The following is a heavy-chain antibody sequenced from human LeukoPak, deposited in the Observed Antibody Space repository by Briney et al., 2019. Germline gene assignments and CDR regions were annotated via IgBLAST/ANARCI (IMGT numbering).Heavy chain of an antibody. V-gene: IGHV3-23*01. CDR3: AKGWAAAGTHYYYYMDV. D-gene: IGHD6-13*01. Sequence: GGFLGLSCAASGFTFSSYAMSWVRQAPGKGLEWVSAINGSGGSTYYADSVKGRFTISRDNSKNTLYLQMNSLRAEDTAVYYCAKGWAAAGTHYYYYMDVWGKGTTVTVSS. CDR2: INGSGGST. J-gene: IGHJ6*03. CDR1: GFTFSSYA.